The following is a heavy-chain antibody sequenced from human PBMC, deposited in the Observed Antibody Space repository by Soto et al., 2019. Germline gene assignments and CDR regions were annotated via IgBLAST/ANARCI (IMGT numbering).Heavy chain of an antibody. CDR2: ISYDGSNK. D-gene: IGHD3-3*01. J-gene: IGHJ6*02. Sequence: GVLRLSCAASGFTFSSYGMHWVRQAPGKGLEWVAVISYDGSNKYYADSVKGRFTISRDNSKNTLYLQMNSLRAEDTAVYYCAKEAGITIFGVVIIPHYGMDVWGQGTTVTVSS. V-gene: IGHV3-30*18. CDR1: GFTFSSYG. CDR3: AKEAGITIFGVVIIPHYGMDV.